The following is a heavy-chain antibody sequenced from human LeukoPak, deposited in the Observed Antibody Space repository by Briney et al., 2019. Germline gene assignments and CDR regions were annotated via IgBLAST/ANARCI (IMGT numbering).Heavy chain of an antibody. CDR2: IYYSGTT. CDR3: VRDGGRWLADFDY. CDR1: GGSIRSYY. J-gene: IGHJ4*02. Sequence: SETLSLTCTVSGGSIRSYYWSWIRQPPGKGLEWIGYIYYSGTTYYNPSLKSRVTISVDTSKNQFSLKLSSVTAADTAVYYCVRDGGRWLADFDYWGQGTLVTVSS. D-gene: IGHD6-19*01. V-gene: IGHV4-59*12.